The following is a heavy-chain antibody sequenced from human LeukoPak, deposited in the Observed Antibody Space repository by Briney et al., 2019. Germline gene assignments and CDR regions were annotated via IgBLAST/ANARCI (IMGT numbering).Heavy chain of an antibody. CDR1: GYTFTDHY. V-gene: IGHV1-2*02. D-gene: IGHD2-15*01. J-gene: IGHJ4*02. Sequence: GASVKVSCKASGYTFTDHYIHWVRQAPGQGLEWMGWINPNSGGTNYAQKFQGRVTMTRDTSISTAYVELNRLRSDDTAVYFCATDRLSQELLDYWGQGTLVTVSS. CDR3: ATDRLSQELLDY. CDR2: INPNSGGT.